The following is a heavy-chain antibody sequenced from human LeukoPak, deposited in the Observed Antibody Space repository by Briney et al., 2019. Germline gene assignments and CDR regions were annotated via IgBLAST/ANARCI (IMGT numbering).Heavy chain of an antibody. D-gene: IGHD3-9*01. CDR1: GYTFTSYG. CDR2: ISAYNGNT. V-gene: IGHV1-18*01. Sequence: ASVKVSCKASGYTFTSYGISWVRPAPGQGLEWMGWISAYNGNTNYAQKLQGRVTMTTDTSTSTAYMELRSLRSDDTAVYYCARIYYDILTGYYSSTGFDYWGQGTLVTVSS. J-gene: IGHJ4*02. CDR3: ARIYYDILTGYYSSTGFDY.